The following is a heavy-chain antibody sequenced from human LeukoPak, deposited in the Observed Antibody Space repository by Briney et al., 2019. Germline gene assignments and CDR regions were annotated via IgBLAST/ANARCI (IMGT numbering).Heavy chain of an antibody. CDR2: IYYSGST. CDR3: ARAMGNAKPEFDY. Sequence: SETLSLTCTVSGGSISSYYWSWIRQPLGKGLEWMGYIYYSGSTNYNPSLKSRVTISVDTSKNQFSLKLSSVTAADTAVYYCARAMGNAKPEFDYWGQGTLVTVSS. V-gene: IGHV4-59*01. J-gene: IGHJ4*02. D-gene: IGHD3-10*01. CDR1: GGSISSYY.